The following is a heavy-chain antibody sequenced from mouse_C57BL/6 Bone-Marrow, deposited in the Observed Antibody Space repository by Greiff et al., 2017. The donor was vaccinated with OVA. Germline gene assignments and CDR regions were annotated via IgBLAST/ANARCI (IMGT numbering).Heavy chain of an antibody. CDR3: ADSSGYAMDY. CDR1: EYEFPSHD. V-gene: IGHV5-2*01. Sequence: EVKLVESGGGLVQPGESLKLSCESNEYEFPSHDMSWVRKTPEKRLELVAAITSDGGSPYYPDTMERRFIISSDNIKKTLYLQLNSLRSEDTALYYCADSSGYAMDYWGQGTSVTVSS. D-gene: IGHD3-2*02. J-gene: IGHJ4*01. CDR2: ITSDGGSP.